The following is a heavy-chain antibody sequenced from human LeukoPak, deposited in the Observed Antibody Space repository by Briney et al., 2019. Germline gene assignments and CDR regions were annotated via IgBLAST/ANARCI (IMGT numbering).Heavy chain of an antibody. CDR3: ARIGRYSGSYSGNWFDP. CDR2: INSNSGGT. V-gene: IGHV1-2*02. D-gene: IGHD1-26*01. CDR1: GYTFTGYY. J-gene: IGHJ5*02. Sequence: ASVKVSCKASGYTFTGYYMHWVRQAPGQGLEWMGWINSNSGGTNYAQKFQGRVTMTSDTSISTAYMELSRLRSDDTAVYYCARIGRYSGSYSGNWFDPWGQGTLVTVSS.